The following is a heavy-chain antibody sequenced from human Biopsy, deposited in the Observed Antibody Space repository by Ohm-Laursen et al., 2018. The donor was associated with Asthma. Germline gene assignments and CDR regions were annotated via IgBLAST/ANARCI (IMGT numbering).Heavy chain of an antibody. Sequence: ASVKVSCKASGGTFSSDAISWVRQAPGQGLEWMGGIMPIFGTPNYAQKFQHRLTITADDSTTTVYMELSSLKLEDTAVYFCARSHCGGDCYSPFDYWGQGSLVTVSS. D-gene: IGHD2-21*01. CDR3: ARSHCGGDCYSPFDY. CDR1: GGTFSSDA. V-gene: IGHV1-69*13. CDR2: IMPIFGTP. J-gene: IGHJ4*02.